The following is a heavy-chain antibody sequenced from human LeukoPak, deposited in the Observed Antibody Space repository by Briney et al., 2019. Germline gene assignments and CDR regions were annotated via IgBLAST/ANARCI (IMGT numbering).Heavy chain of an antibody. V-gene: IGHV5-51*01. J-gene: IGHJ3*02. CDR1: GYTFTTYW. D-gene: IGHD2-2*01. Sequence: GGSLRLSGTGSGYTFTTYWIAWVRQMPGKGLEWMGIIYPGDSDTTYRPSFKGQVTISAEKSISTAYLHWSGLEASDSAMYYCARRRYCNSTSCYAGAFDIWGQGTMVTVSS. CDR2: IYPGDSDT. CDR3: ARRRYCNSTSCYAGAFDI.